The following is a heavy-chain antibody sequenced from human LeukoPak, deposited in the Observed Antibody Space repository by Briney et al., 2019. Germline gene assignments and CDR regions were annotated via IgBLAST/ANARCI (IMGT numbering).Heavy chain of an antibody. V-gene: IGHV4-4*02. D-gene: IGHD3-3*01. CDR1: GDSISSNSW. CDR3: ARKGLRSGYVPLDY. CDR2: IYHSGST. Sequence: PSETLSLTCAVSGDSISSNSWWSWVRLPPGKGLEWIGEIYHSGSTNYNPSLKSRATISVDKSKNQFSLKLRSVTAADTAVYYWARKGLRSGYVPLDYWGQGTLVTVSS. J-gene: IGHJ4*02.